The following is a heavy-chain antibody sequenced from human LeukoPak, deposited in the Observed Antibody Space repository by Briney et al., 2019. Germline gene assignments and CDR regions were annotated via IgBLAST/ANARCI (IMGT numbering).Heavy chain of an antibody. CDR2: INGGGYNT. V-gene: IGHV3-23*01. Sequence: GGSLRLSCEASGFTFSSYWMTWVRQAPGKGLEWVSAINGGGYNTYYADSMKGRFTISRDNSENTLYLQMNSLRAEDTAVYYCAKGRDGYIVFDCWGQGTLVTVSS. J-gene: IGHJ4*02. D-gene: IGHD5-24*01. CDR1: GFTFSSYW. CDR3: AKGRDGYIVFDC.